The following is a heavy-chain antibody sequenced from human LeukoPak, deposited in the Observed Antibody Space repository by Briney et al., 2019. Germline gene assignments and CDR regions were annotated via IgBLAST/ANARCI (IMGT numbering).Heavy chain of an antibody. V-gene: IGHV1-69*06. CDR2: IIPLFGSS. CDR1: GGTYSYFA. Sequence: SVKVSCKASGGTYSYFAINWVRQAPGQGLEWMGGIIPLFGSSNYTHKFKGGVTFTADKSTNTVYMHLSSLRFEDTAVYFCARNHNYTDHYNHMDVWGSGTAITVSS. J-gene: IGHJ6*03. CDR3: ARNHNYTDHYNHMDV. D-gene: IGHD5-24*01.